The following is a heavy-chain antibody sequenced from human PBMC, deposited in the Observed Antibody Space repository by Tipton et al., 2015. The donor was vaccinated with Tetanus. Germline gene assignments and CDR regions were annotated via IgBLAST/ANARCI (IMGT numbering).Heavy chain of an antibody. V-gene: IGHV4-59*01. J-gene: IGHJ6*02. CDR3: ARLTGHSMDVVDYYYFGMDV. Sequence: LRLSCAASGFTFSSYWMSWVRQAPGKGLEWIGYIYYTGSTNYNPSLKSGVTISLDTSKNQFSLKLTSVSAADTAVYYCARLTGHSMDVVDYYYFGMDVWGQGTKVTVSS. CDR2: IYYTGST. D-gene: IGHD2-21*01. CDR1: GFTFSSYW.